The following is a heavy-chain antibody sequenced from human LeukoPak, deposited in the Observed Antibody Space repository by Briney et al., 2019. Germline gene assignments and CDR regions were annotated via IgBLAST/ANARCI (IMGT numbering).Heavy chain of an antibody. Sequence: SETLSLTCTVSGGSISSYYWSWIRQPAGKGLEWIGRIYTSGSTNYNPSLKSRVTMSVDTSKNQFSLKLCSVTVADTAVYYCARESMYSSSWAIDYWGQGTLVTVSS. J-gene: IGHJ4*02. D-gene: IGHD6-13*01. CDR3: ARESMYSSSWAIDY. CDR1: GGSISSYY. V-gene: IGHV4-4*07. CDR2: IYTSGST.